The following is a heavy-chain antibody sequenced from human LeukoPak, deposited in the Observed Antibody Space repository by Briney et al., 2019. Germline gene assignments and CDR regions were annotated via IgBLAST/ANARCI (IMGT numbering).Heavy chain of an antibody. D-gene: IGHD6-19*01. Sequence: ASVKVSCKASGYTFTNYGVTWVRQAPGQGLEWMGWISAYNGNTKHAQKVQGRVTMTTDTSTSTVYMELRSLRSDDTAVYYCARFAVHRRITVAGQFGLDYWGQGTLVSLSS. J-gene: IGHJ4*02. CDR3: ARFAVHRRITVAGQFGLDY. CDR1: GYTFTNYG. CDR2: ISAYNGNT. V-gene: IGHV1-18*01.